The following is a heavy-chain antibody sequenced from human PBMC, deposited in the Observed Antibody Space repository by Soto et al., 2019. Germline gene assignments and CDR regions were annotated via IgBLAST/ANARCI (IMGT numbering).Heavy chain of an antibody. Sequence: SETLSLTCTVSGGSISSGGYYWSWIRQHPGKGLEWIGYIYYSGSTYYNPSLKSRVTISVDTSKNQFSLKLSSVTAADTAVYYCARESSSWYRGFVDYWGQGTLVTVSS. D-gene: IGHD6-13*01. J-gene: IGHJ4*02. CDR2: IYYSGST. CDR1: GGSISSGGYY. V-gene: IGHV4-31*03. CDR3: ARESSSWYRGFVDY.